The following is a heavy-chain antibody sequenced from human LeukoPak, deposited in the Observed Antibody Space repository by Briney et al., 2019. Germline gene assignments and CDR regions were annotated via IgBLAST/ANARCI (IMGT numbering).Heavy chain of an antibody. D-gene: IGHD4-11*01. Sequence: SLSLTCASSRFNLISYSMHSVRHAPGKGLVWISRIKPDWSTTNYADSVKGRFTISRDNTKNTLYLQMNSLRPEDTAMYYCAKDLSLDYGTYEARAFYIWGQETMVTVSS. J-gene: IGHJ3*02. CDR1: RFNLISYS. V-gene: IGHV3-74*01. CDR2: IKPDWSTT. CDR3: AKDLSLDYGTYEARAFYI.